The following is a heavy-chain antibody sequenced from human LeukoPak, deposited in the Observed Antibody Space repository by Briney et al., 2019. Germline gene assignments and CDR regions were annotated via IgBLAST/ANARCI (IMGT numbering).Heavy chain of an antibody. J-gene: IGHJ4*02. CDR3: TSFRDGYNFGFDY. Sequence: PGGSLRLSCAASGFTFSNHYMDWVRQAPGKGLGWVSVIYSGGSTYYADSVKGRFTISRDNSKNTLYLQMNSLRAEDTAMYYCTSFRDGYNFGFDYWGQGTLVTVSS. CDR1: GFTFSNHY. V-gene: IGHV3-53*01. CDR2: IYSGGST. D-gene: IGHD5-24*01.